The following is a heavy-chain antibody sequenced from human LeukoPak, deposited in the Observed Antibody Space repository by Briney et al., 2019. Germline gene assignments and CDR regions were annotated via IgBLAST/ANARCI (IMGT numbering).Heavy chain of an antibody. J-gene: IGHJ3*02. CDR1: GGSISNYF. CDR2: IHYSGTT. Sequence: SETLSLTCTVSGGSISNYFCSWIRQPPGKGPEWIANIHYSGTTNYNPSLKSRVTISVDTSKDQFSLKLSSVTSADTAVYYCATNMRVVEGAFDIWGQGTTVTVSS. CDR3: ATNMRVVEGAFDI. D-gene: IGHD3-22*01. V-gene: IGHV4-59*01.